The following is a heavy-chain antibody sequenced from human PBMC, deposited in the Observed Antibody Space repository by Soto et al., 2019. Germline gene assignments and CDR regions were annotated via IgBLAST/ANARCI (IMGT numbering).Heavy chain of an antibody. J-gene: IGHJ6*02. CDR3: ARDGHGMDV. V-gene: IGHV4-61*01. CDR2: IFFTGIT. Sequence: QVQLQESGPGLVRPSETLSLTCTVSGGSVTTGSYNWSWIRRPPGKGLEWIGNIFFTGITHYNPSLTTRVTMSVDTSKNQFSLTVPSVTAADTAVYYCARDGHGMDVWGQGTTVTVSS. CDR1: GGSVTTGSYN.